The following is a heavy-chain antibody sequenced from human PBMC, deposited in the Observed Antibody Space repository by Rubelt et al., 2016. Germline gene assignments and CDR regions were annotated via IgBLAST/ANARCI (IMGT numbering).Heavy chain of an antibody. CDR3: ARSLRFLEWLSIGSDAFDI. J-gene: IGHJ3*02. CDR2: MCPSDGSI. D-gene: IGHD3-3*01. Sequence: AQGLEWMGRMCPSDGSISYAEKFQGRVTMTRDTSISTAYMELSRLRSDDTAVYYCARSLRFLEWLSIGSDAFDIWGQGTMVTVSS. V-gene: IGHV1/OR15-5*01.